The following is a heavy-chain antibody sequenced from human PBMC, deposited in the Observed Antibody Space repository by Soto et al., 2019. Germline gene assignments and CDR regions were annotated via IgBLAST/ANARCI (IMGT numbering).Heavy chain of an antibody. J-gene: IGHJ4*02. CDR2: VSSTGST. V-gene: IGHV4-59*01. CDR3: ARSQTTVTSYDY. CDR1: GASITQYY. D-gene: IGHD4-17*01. Sequence: SETLSLTCTVSGASITQYYWNWIRQSPGKGLEWIVSVSSTGSTVYNPSLTSRVTVSLDTSKNQFSLTLSSVTAADTAVYYCARSQTTVTSYDYWGQGTLVTVSS.